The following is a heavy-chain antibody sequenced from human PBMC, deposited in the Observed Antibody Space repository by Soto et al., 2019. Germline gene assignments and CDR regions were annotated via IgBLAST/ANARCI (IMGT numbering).Heavy chain of an antibody. CDR1: GYTFTSYD. CDR3: AIPPKAGADY. Sequence: QVQLVQSGAEVKKPGASVKVSCKASGYTFTSYDINWVRQATGQGLEWMGWMNPNSGNTGYAQKFQGRLTMTSNTSISTDYMGLSSLRSEDTAVYYCAIPPKAGADYWGQGTLVTVSS. V-gene: IGHV1-8*01. D-gene: IGHD2-2*01. CDR2: MNPNSGNT. J-gene: IGHJ4*02.